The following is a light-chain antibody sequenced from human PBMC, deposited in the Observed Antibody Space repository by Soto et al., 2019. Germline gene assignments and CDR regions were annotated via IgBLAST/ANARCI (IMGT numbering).Light chain of an antibody. V-gene: IGLV2-8*01. J-gene: IGLJ3*02. Sequence: QSALTQPPSASGSPGQSVTISCTGTSSDVGGYNYVSWYQQHPGKAPKLMVFEVSKQPSGVPDRFSGSKSGNTASLTVSGLQAEDEAEYYCASYAGSINWVFGGGTQLTVL. CDR1: SSDVGGYNY. CDR3: ASYAGSINWV. CDR2: EVS.